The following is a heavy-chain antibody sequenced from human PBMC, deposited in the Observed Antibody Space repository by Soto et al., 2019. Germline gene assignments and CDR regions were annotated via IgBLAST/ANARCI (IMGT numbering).Heavy chain of an antibody. CDR1: GYTFTSYY. J-gene: IGHJ6*03. V-gene: IGHV1-46*03. Sequence: GASVKVSCKASGYTFTSYYMHWVRQAPGQGLEWMGLINPSGGSPSYAQKFQGRVTMTRDTSTSTVYMELSSLRSEDTAVYYCAREGKGVNYMDVWGKGTTVTVSS. D-gene: IGHD3-10*01. CDR3: AREGKGVNYMDV. CDR2: INPSGGSP.